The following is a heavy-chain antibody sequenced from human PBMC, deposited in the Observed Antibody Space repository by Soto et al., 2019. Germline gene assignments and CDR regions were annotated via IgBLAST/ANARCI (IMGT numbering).Heavy chain of an antibody. J-gene: IGHJ4*02. V-gene: IGHV3-53*01. D-gene: IGHD4-4*01. Sequence: GGSLRLSCAVSGLTVSTNYMSWVRQAPGKGLEWVSIIYSDGTTFYADSVEGRFTISRDNSENTLFLQMNSLRAEDTAIYYCTSAPTITTIFDSWGQGTMVTVYS. CDR1: GLTVSTNY. CDR3: TSAPTITTIFDS. CDR2: IYSDGTT.